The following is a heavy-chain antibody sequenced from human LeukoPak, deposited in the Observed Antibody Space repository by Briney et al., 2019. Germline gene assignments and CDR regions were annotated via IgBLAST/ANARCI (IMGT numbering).Heavy chain of an antibody. Sequence: GGSLRLSCAASGFTFSDFWMNWVRQAAGKGLEWVARIKQDGSETSYVDSVKGRFSISRDNAKNSLSLQMNSLRAEDTAVYYCARGGSFPNIWGQGSLVTVSS. J-gene: IGHJ4*02. V-gene: IGHV3-7*03. CDR3: ARGGSFPNI. CDR2: IKQDGSET. CDR1: GFTFSDFW. D-gene: IGHD3-10*01.